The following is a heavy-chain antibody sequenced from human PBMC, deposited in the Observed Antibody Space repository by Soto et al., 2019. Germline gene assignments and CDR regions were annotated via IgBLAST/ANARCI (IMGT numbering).Heavy chain of an antibody. CDR2: IYYSGST. CDR3: ARAVAGPFYYYYYGMDV. V-gene: IGHV4-59*01. CDR1: GGSISSYY. J-gene: IGHJ6*02. Sequence: SETLSLTCTVSGGSISSYYWSWIRQPPGKGLEWIGYIYYSGSTNYNPSLKSRVTMSVDTSKNQFSLKLSSVTAADTAVYYCARAVAGPFYYYYYGMDVWGQGTTVTVSS. D-gene: IGHD6-19*01.